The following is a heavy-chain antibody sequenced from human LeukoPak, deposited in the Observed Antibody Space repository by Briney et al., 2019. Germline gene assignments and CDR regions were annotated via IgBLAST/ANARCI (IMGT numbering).Heavy chain of an antibody. CDR2: INPSGGST. CDR1: GYTFTSYY. CDR3: ANIVGTMGGFDY. V-gene: IGHV1-46*01. D-gene: IGHD1-26*01. Sequence: GASVKVSCKASGYTFTSYYMHWVRQAPGQGLEWMGIINPSGGSTSYAQKFKGRVTMTRDTSTSTVYMELSSLRSEDTAVYYCANIVGTMGGFDYWGQGTLVTVSS. J-gene: IGHJ4*02.